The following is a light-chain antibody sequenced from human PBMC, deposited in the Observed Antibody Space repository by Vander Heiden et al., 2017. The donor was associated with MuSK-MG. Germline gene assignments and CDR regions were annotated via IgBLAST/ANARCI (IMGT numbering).Light chain of an antibody. CDR2: DAS. CDR1: QSISSW. V-gene: IGKV1-5*01. Sequence: DIQMTQSPSTLSASVGDRVTITCRASQSISSWLAWYQQKPGKAPNLLMYDASSLESRVPSRFSGSGSGTEFTLTISSLQPDDFATYYSQQDNSYPWTFGQGTKVEIK. J-gene: IGKJ1*01. CDR3: QQDNSYPWT.